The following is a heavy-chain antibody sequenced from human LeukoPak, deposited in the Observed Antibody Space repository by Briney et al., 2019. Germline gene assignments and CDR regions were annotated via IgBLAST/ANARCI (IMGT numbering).Heavy chain of an antibody. CDR2: ISAYNGNT. Sequence: GASVKVSCKASGYTFTSYGISWVRQAPGQGLEWMGWISAYNGNTNYAQKLQGRVTMTTDTSTSTAYMELRSLRSDDTAVYYCAKFLYSSSWYLGGDYYYYMDLWGKGTRVTVSS. CDR1: GYTFTSYG. V-gene: IGHV1-18*01. J-gene: IGHJ6*03. D-gene: IGHD6-13*01. CDR3: AKFLYSSSWYLGGDYYYYMDL.